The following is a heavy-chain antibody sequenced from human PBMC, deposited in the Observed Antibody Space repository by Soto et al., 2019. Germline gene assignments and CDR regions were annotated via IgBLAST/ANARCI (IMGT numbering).Heavy chain of an antibody. CDR1: GFTFSSYA. CDR3: ARNLWFGEFKPYYYYYYGMDV. V-gene: IGHV3-30-3*01. Sequence: QVQLVESGGGVVQPGRSLRLSCAASGFTFSSYAMHWVRQAPGKGLECVAVISYDGSNKYYADSVKGRFTISRDNSKNTLYLQMNSLRAEDTAVYYCARNLWFGEFKPYYYYYYGMDVWGQGTTVTVSS. D-gene: IGHD3-10*01. J-gene: IGHJ6*02. CDR2: ISYDGSNK.